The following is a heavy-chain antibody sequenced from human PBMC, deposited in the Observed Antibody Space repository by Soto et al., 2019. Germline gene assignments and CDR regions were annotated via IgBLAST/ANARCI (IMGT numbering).Heavy chain of an antibody. V-gene: IGHV1-18*04. D-gene: IGHD1-26*01. CDR2: INICNGDT. Sequence: ASVKVSCKASGYPFTSYGINWVRQAPGQGLEWMGWINICNGDTNYAEKVQGRVTMSTDTSKATVYMELRSLSSDDTAVYYCARQYSGAYYIYWGQGTLVTVSS. J-gene: IGHJ4*02. CDR3: ARQYSGAYYIY. CDR1: GYPFTSYG.